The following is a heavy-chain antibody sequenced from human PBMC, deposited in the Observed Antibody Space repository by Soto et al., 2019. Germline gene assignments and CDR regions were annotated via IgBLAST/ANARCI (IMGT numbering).Heavy chain of an antibody. CDR2: INHSGST. Sequence: SETLSLTCAVYGGSFSGYYWSCIRQPPGKGLEWIGEINHSGSTNYNPSLKSRVTISVDTSKNQFSLKLSSVTAADTAVYYCARSAVGFDYWGQGTLVTVSS. J-gene: IGHJ4*02. V-gene: IGHV4-34*01. CDR1: GGSFSGYY. D-gene: IGHD1-26*01. CDR3: ARSAVGFDY.